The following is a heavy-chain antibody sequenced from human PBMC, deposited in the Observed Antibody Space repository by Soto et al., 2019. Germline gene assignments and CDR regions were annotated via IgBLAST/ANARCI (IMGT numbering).Heavy chain of an antibody. CDR1: GFTFDDYA. J-gene: IGHJ6*02. CDR2: ISWNSGSI. Sequence: GGSLRLSCAASGFTFDDYAMHWVRQAPGKGLEWVSGISWNSGSIGYADSVKGRFTISRDNAKNSLYLQMNSLRAEDTALYYCAKDTHIAAAGNYYYGMDVWGQGTTVTVSS. V-gene: IGHV3-9*01. CDR3: AKDTHIAAAGNYYYGMDV. D-gene: IGHD6-13*01.